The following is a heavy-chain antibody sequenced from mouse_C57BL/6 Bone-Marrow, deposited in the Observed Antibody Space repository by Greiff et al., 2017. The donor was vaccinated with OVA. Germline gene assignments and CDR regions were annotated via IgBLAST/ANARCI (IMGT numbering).Heavy chain of an antibody. CDR1: GYTFTSYW. Sequence: QVQPQQPGAELVKPGASVKLSCKASGYTFTSYWMQWVKQRPGQGLEWIGEIDPSDSYTNYNQKFKGKATLTVDTSSSTAYMQLSSLTSEDSAVYYCAVGDYYGISSSWYFDVWGTGTTVTVSS. CDR2: IDPSDSYT. D-gene: IGHD1-1*01. V-gene: IGHV1-50*01. J-gene: IGHJ1*03. CDR3: AVGDYYGISSSWYFDV.